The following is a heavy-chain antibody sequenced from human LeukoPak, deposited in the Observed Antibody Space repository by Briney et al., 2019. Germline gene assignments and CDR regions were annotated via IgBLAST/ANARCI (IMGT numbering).Heavy chain of an antibody. Sequence: ASVKVSCKASGYTFTGYCMHWVRQAPGQGLEWMGWINPNSGGTNYAQKFQGRVTMTRDTSISTAYMELSRLRSDDTAVYYCARDHGVLRFLEWLPMLNYWGQGTLITVSS. D-gene: IGHD3-3*01. V-gene: IGHV1-2*02. J-gene: IGHJ4*02. CDR3: ARDHGVLRFLEWLPMLNY. CDR2: INPNSGGT. CDR1: GYTFTGYC.